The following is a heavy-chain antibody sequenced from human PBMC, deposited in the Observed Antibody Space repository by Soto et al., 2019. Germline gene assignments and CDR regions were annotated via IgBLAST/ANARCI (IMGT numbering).Heavy chain of an antibody. CDR1: GYTFTSYD. J-gene: IGHJ5*02. CDR3: ATGVLGYCSGGSCSRWFDP. CDR2: MNPNSGNT. V-gene: IGHV1-8*01. Sequence: ASVKVSCKAAGYTFTSYDINWVRHSTGQGLEWMGWMNPNSGNTGYAQKFQGRVTLTRNTSISTAYMELISLRSEDTAVYYCATGVLGYCSGGSCSRWFDPWGQGTLVTVSS. D-gene: IGHD2-15*01.